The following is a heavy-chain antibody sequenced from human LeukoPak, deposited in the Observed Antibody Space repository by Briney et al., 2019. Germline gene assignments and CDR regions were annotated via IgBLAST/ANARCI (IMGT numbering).Heavy chain of an antibody. CDR3: ARGLSTVTKRLYYFDY. D-gene: IGHD4-17*01. CDR1: GGSFSGYY. CDR2: INNRGST. Sequence: SETLSLTCAVSGGSFSGYYWSWIRQPPGKGLGWIGEINNRGSTNYNPSLKIRVTISVDTSKNQYSLKLSTVTAADTAVYYCARGLSTVTKRLYYFDYWGKEPWLTVSS. J-gene: IGHJ4*01. V-gene: IGHV4-34*01.